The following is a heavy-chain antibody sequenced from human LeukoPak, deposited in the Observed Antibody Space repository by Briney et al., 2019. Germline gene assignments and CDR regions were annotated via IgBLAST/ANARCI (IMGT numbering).Heavy chain of an antibody. CDR2: INPSGGST. CDR3: ARPSYYYDSSGYYNY. Sequence: ASVKVSCKASVYTFTSYYMHWVRQAPGQGLEWMGIINPSGGSTSYAQKFQGRVTMTRDTSTSTVYMELSSLRSEDTAVSYCARPSYYYDSSGYYNYWGQGTLVTVSS. D-gene: IGHD3-22*01. CDR1: VYTFTSYY. J-gene: IGHJ4*02. V-gene: IGHV1-46*03.